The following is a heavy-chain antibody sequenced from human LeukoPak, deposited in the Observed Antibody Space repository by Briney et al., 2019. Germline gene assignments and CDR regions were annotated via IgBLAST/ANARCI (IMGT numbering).Heavy chain of an antibody. J-gene: IGHJ4*02. CDR2: ISYDGNNK. CDR1: GFTFSSYT. CDR3: AREIVGAVGRPFYY. D-gene: IGHD1-26*01. V-gene: IGHV3-30*04. Sequence: GGSLRLSCEASGFTFSSYTMNWVRQAPGKGLEWVAVISYDGNNKYYADSVKDRFTISRDNSKNTLYLQMNSLRPEDTAVYYCAREIVGAVGRPFYYWGQGTLIPVSS.